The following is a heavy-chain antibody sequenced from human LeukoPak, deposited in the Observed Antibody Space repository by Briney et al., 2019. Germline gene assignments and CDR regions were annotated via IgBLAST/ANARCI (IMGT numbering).Heavy chain of an antibody. CDR1: GYTFTAYH. CDR2: INLNSGVT. D-gene: IGHD6-13*01. CDR3: ARDETAATGIAMDV. V-gene: IGHV1-2*02. J-gene: IGHJ6*02. Sequence: ASVTVSCKASGYTFTAYHFHWVRLAPGQGLEWMGWINLNSGVTRYAQKFQDRVTMTRDTSITTAYMELSRLRSDDTAVYYCARDETAATGIAMDVWGLGTTVTVSS.